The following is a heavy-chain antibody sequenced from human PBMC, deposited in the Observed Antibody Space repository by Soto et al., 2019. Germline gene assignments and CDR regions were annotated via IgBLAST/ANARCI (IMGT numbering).Heavy chain of an antibody. V-gene: IGHV3-23*01. Sequence: GECLKISCAASGFTFSSYAMSWVRQAPVKGLEWVSAISGSGGSTYYADSVKGRFTISRDNSKNTLYLQMNSLRAEDTAVYYCAKEERFYRWLADYWGQGTLVTVSS. J-gene: IGHJ4*02. CDR1: GFTFSSYA. D-gene: IGHD6-19*01. CDR3: AKEERFYRWLADY. CDR2: ISGSGGST.